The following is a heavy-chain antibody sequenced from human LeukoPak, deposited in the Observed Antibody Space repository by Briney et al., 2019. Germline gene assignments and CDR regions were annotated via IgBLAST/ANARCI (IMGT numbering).Heavy chain of an antibody. CDR1: GFTFSTYS. V-gene: IGHV3-23*01. CDR3: AKVNYYHPYF. J-gene: IGHJ4*02. D-gene: IGHD3-22*01. Sequence: GGSLRLSCAASGFTFSTYSMSWVRQTPGKGLELVSTIDVTTCISYYADSVKGRFIISRDNFQNTLFLQLNNLRVDDTGVYYCAKVNYYHPYFWGQGTLVTVSS. CDR2: IDVTTCIS.